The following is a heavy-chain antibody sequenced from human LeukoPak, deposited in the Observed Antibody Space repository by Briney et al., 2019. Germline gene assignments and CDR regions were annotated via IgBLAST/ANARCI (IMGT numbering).Heavy chain of an antibody. CDR3: AKESFWSGYRNHYYYYYMDV. D-gene: IGHD3-3*01. Sequence: EPGGSPRLSCAASGFTFSSYEMNWVRQAPGRGLEWVSAISGSGGSTYYADSVKGRFTISRDNSKNTLYLQMNSLRAEDTAVYYCAKESFWSGYRNHYYYYYMDVWGKGTTVTVSS. J-gene: IGHJ6*03. CDR1: GFTFSSYE. V-gene: IGHV3-23*01. CDR2: ISGSGGST.